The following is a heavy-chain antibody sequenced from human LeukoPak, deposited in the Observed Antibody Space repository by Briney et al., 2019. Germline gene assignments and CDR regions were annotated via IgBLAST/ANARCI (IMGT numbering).Heavy chain of an antibody. CDR2: KSSSGRT. V-gene: IGHV4-59*11. J-gene: IGHJ3*01. CDR3: ARLLDNDSSGDPDTFDV. Sequence: PSETLSLTCTVSGVSMSSHYWSWIRQPPGKGLEWVGYKSSSGRTTYTPPLRSRPTISIDTFKNHFSLSLPSVSAADTAVYYCARLLDNDSSGDPDTFDVWGQGTMVTVSS. CDR1: GVSMSSHY. D-gene: IGHD3-22*01.